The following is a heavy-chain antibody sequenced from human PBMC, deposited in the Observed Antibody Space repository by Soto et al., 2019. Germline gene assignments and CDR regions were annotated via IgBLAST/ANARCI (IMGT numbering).Heavy chain of an antibody. D-gene: IGHD4-17*01. V-gene: IGHV4-4*07. CDR1: GGSISSYY. J-gene: IGHJ4*02. CDR3: ARERKDYGGNSYFDY. CDR2: IYTSGST. Sequence: SETLSLTCTVSGGSISSYYWSWIRQPAGKGLEWIGLIYTSGSTNYNPSLKSRVTMSVDTSKNQFSLKLSSVTAADMAVYYCARERKDYGGNSYFDYWGQGTRVTVSS.